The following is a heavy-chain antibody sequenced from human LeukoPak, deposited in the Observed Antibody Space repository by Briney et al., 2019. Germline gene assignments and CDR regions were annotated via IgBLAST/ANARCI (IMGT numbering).Heavy chain of an antibody. D-gene: IGHD3-16*02. CDR3: ARDGGRYRFDY. V-gene: IGHV3-30*02. Sequence: GGSLRPSCAAPGFPFNTYNIHWIRQAPGRGLEWVSFIRNDETEIHYADFAKGRFTISRDKSKNSLYLQMNSLRPDDTALYYCARDGGRYRFDYWGQGTMVTVSS. CDR2: IRNDETEI. CDR1: GFPFNTYN. J-gene: IGHJ4*02.